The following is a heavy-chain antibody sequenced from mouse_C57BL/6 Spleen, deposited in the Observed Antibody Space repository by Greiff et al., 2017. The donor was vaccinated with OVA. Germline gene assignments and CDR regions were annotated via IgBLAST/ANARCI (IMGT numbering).Heavy chain of an antibody. CDR2: INPSNGGT. V-gene: IGHV1-53*01. Sequence: QVQLQQPGTELVKPGASVKLSCKASGYTFTSYWMHWVKQRPGQGLEWIGNINPSNGGTNYTEKFKSKATLTVDKSSSTAYMQLSSLTSEDAAVYYCALITTVVATDDWGQGTTLTVSS. CDR1: GYTFTSYW. J-gene: IGHJ2*01. D-gene: IGHD1-1*01. CDR3: ALITTVVATDD.